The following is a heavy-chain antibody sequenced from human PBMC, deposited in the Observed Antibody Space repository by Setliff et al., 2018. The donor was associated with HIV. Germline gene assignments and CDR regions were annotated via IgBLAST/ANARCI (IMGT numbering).Heavy chain of an antibody. V-gene: IGHV4-59*13. Sequence: SETLSLTYTVSGGFIGTYYWSWIRQSPGEGLEWIGSVYYTGSTNYNPSLESRVTMSVDTSKNQFSLRLMSLTAADTAIYYCARGRVTLNGVAAGHHYMDVWGKGNPGHRLL. CDR2: VYYTGST. CDR3: ARGRVTLNGVAAGHHYMDV. D-gene: IGHD3-3*01. CDR1: GGFIGTYY. J-gene: IGHJ6*03.